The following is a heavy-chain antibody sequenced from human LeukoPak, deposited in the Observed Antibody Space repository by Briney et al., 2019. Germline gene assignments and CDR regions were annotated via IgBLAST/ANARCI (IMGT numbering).Heavy chain of an antibody. Sequence: GGSLRLSCAASGFTVSSNYMSWVRQAPGKGLEWVSSISSSSSYIYYADSVKGRFTISRDNTKNSLYLQMNSLRAEDTAVYYCATDTDYYDSSGYYPPERSDYWGQGTLVTVSS. D-gene: IGHD3-22*01. CDR3: ATDTDYYDSSGYYPPERSDY. CDR1: GFTVSSNY. CDR2: ISSSSSYI. V-gene: IGHV3-21*01. J-gene: IGHJ4*02.